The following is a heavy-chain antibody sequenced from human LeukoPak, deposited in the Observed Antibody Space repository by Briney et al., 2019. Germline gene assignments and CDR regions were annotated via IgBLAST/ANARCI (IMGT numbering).Heavy chain of an antibody. J-gene: IGHJ6*02. Sequence: SVTVSFKASGFTFTNSAMQWVRQARGQRLEWIGWIVVGNGDTNYAQKFQERVTITRDMSSSTAYMELSSLRSEDTAVYYCAADWASSGFYYYGMDGWGQGTTVTVS. V-gene: IGHV1-58*02. D-gene: IGHD3-10*01. CDR1: GFTFTNSA. CDR2: IVVGNGDT. CDR3: AADWASSGFYYYGMDG.